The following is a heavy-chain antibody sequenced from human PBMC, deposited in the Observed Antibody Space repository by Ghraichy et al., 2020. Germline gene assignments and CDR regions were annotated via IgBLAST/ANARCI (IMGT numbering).Heavy chain of an antibody. Sequence: GESLNISCAASGFTFSSNAMNWVRQAPGKGLEWVSVISGPATTTYYADSVKGRFTIYRDNSKNTLHLQMNNLRAEDTAIYYCAKADSSGLGAFDHWGQGTLVTVSS. CDR3: AKADSSGLGAFDH. D-gene: IGHD6-19*01. CDR1: GFTFSSNA. V-gene: IGHV3-23*01. CDR2: ISGPATTT. J-gene: IGHJ4*02.